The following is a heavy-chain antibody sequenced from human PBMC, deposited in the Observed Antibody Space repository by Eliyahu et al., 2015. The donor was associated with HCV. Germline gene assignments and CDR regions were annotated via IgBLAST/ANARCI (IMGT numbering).Heavy chain of an antibody. CDR3: ARGIPSSSDPYYYYGMDV. D-gene: IGHD6-6*01. Sequence: EVKKPGSSVKVSCKASGGTFSSYAISWVRQAPGQGLEWMGGIIPIFGTANYAQKFQGRVTITADKSTSTAYMELSSLRSEDTAVYYCARGIPSSSDPYYYYGMDVWGQGTTVTVSS. V-gene: IGHV1-69*06. CDR2: IIPIFGTA. CDR1: GGTFSSYA. J-gene: IGHJ6*02.